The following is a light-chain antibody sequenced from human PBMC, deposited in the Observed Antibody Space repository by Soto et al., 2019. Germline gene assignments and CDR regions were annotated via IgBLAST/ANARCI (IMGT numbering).Light chain of an antibody. V-gene: IGKV1-27*01. CDR3: QKYNSAPRT. J-gene: IGKJ1*01. CDR1: QGISNY. Sequence: DIQMTQSPSSLSASVGGRVTITCRGSQGISNYLAWYQQKPGEVPKVLIYAASTLQSEVPSRFNGSGSGTDFTLTISSLQPEDVANYYCQKYNSAPRTFGQGTKLEIK. CDR2: AAS.